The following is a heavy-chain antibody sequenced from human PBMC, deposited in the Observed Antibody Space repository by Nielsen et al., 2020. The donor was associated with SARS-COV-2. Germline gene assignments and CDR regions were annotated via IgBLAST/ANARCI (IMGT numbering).Heavy chain of an antibody. V-gene: IGHV4-59*01. CDR3: ARDPGIAVAGVYYYYYGMDV. J-gene: IGHJ6*02. CDR2: IYYSGST. D-gene: IGHD6-19*01. Sequence: SETLSLTCTVSGGSISSYYWRWIRQPPGKGLEWIGYIYYSGSTNYNPSLKSRVTISVDTSKNQFSLKLSSVTAADTAVYYCARDPGIAVAGVYYYYYGMDVWGQGTTVTVSS. CDR1: GGSISSYY.